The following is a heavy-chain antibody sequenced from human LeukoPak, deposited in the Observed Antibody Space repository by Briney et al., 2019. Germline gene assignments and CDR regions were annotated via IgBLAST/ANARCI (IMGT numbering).Heavy chain of an antibody. J-gene: IGHJ5*02. D-gene: IGHD6-19*01. CDR2: INYSGST. V-gene: IGHV4-59*01. Sequence: SETLSLTCTVSGDSISGYYWSWLRQPPGKGLEWIGYINYSGSTNYNPSLKSRVTISLDTSNNQFSLKLSSVTAADTAVYYCARGAGWYDHWGQGSLVTVSS. CDR3: ARGAGWYDH. CDR1: GDSISGYY.